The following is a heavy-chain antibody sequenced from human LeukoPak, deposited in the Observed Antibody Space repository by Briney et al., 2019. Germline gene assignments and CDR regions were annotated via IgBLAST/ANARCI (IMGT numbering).Heavy chain of an antibody. CDR2: ISGSGGNT. V-gene: IGHV3-23*01. CDR1: GVTFGTYD. Sequence: GGSLRLSCAAPGVTFGTYDMSWVRQAPGKGLEWVSSISGSGGNTYYADSVKGRFTISRDNSKNTLYLQMNSLRAEDTAVYYCAKDQGSHYYGSGSYPNYWGQGTLVTVSS. D-gene: IGHD3-10*01. CDR3: AKDQGSHYYGSGSYPNY. J-gene: IGHJ4*02.